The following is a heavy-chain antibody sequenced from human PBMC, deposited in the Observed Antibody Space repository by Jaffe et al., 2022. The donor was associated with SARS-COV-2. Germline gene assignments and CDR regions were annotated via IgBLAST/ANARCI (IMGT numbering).Heavy chain of an antibody. CDR2: ISSSSSTI. V-gene: IGHV3-48*02. CDR1: GFTFSSYS. J-gene: IGHJ2*01. D-gene: IGHD3-16*02. Sequence: EVQLVESGGGLVQPGGSLRLSCAASGFTFSSYSMNWVRQAPGKGLEWVSYISSSSSTIYYADSVKGRFTISRDNAKNSLYLQMNSLRDEDTAVYYCARGSVYDYVWGSYRNYWYFDLWGRGTLVTVSS. CDR3: ARGSVYDYVWGSYRNYWYFDL.